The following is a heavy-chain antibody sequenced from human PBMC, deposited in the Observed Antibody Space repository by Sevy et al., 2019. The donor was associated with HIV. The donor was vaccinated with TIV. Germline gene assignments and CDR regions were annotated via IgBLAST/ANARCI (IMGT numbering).Heavy chain of an antibody. CDR1: GFPFSSYS. V-gene: IGHV3-64*01. Sequence: GGSLRLSCAASGFPFSSYSFYWVRQAPGKGLEYVSAIGSDGETTIYASSVKGRLTISRDNSKNTVFLQMGRLRSEDMGVYYCARDSGTYPAFDLWGRGTIVTVSS. CDR2: IGSDGETT. CDR3: ARDSGTYPAFDL. J-gene: IGHJ3*01. D-gene: IGHD1-26*01.